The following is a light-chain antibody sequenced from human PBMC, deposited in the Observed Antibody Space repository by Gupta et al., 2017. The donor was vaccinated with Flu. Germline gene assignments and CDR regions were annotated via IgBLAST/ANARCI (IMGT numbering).Light chain of an antibody. CDR3: MQALQTPWT. CDR1: QSLLHSNGYNY. J-gene: IGKJ1*01. V-gene: IGKV2-28*01. Sequence: DIVXXXSPLSLPXXPGEPASISCRSSQSLLHSNGYNYLDWYLQKPGQSLQLLIYLGSNRASGVPDRFSGSGSGTDFTLKISRVEAEDVGVYYCMQALQTPWTFGQGTKVEIK. CDR2: LGS.